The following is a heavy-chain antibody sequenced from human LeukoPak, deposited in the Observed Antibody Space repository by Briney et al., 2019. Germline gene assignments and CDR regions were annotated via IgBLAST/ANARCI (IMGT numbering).Heavy chain of an antibody. CDR1: GFTFSSYA. CDR2: ISYDGSNK. J-gene: IGHJ4*02. D-gene: IGHD6-19*01. V-gene: IGHV3-30-3*01. Sequence: GGSLRLSCAASGFTFSSYAMHRVRQAPGKGLEWVAVISYDGSNKYYADSVKGRFTISRDNSKNTLYLQMDSPRAEDTAVYYCARDSPIAVASFDYWGQGTLVTVSS. CDR3: ARDSPIAVASFDY.